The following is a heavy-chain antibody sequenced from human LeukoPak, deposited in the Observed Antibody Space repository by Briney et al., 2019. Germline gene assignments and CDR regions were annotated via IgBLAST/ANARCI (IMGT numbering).Heavy chain of an antibody. CDR3: ARGNYYYYGMDV. Sequence: SETLSLTCTVSGGSISSGDYYWSWIRQPPGKGLEWIGYIYYSGSTYYNPSLKSRVTISVDTSKNQFSLKLSSVTAADTAVYYCARGNYYYYGMDVWGQGTTVTVSS. V-gene: IGHV4-30-4*01. CDR2: IYYSGST. J-gene: IGHJ6*02. CDR1: GGSISSGDYY.